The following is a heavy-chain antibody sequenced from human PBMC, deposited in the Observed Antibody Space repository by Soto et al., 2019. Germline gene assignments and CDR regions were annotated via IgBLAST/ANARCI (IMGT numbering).Heavy chain of an antibody. CDR3: AGGMAGLDV. CDR2: INSDGSHT. Sequence: EVQLVESGGGLVQPGGSLRLSCAASGLSFNIYWMHWVRQVPGKGLVWLARINSDGSHTIYVDSVKGRFTISRENGKNTVFLQIDSLRDEDTGVYYCAGGMAGLDVWGKGPTVTVS. CDR1: GLSFNIYW. J-gene: IGHJ6*04. V-gene: IGHV3-74*01.